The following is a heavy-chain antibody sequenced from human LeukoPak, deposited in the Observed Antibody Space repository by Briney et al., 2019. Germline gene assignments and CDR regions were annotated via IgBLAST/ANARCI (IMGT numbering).Heavy chain of an antibody. CDR2: IIPMFGLT. CDR1: GGTFRNYA. Sequence: SVKVSCKTPGGTFRNYAINWVRQAPGQGLEWMGRIIPMFGLTNAIEKFQDRLTITADQSTSTAYMELSSLGYDDTAIYCCAREVTEGSRGQGLMIEPWGQGTLVTVSS. CDR3: AREVTEGSRGQGLMIEP. V-gene: IGHV1-69*04. J-gene: IGHJ5*02. D-gene: IGHD2-21*02.